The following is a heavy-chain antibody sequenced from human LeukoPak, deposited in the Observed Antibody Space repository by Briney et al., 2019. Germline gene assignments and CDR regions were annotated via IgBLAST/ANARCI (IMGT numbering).Heavy chain of an antibody. Sequence: PGGTLRLSCAASGFTFSSYGMSWVRQAPGKELEWVSAISGSGGSTYYADSVKGRFTISRDNSKNTLYLQMNSLRAEDTAVYYCAKDLGVNSWPLYGVITTLLPNGEFDYWGQGTLVTVSS. D-gene: IGHD3-22*01. CDR3: AKDLGVNSWPLYGVITTLLPNGEFDY. CDR1: GFTFSSYG. CDR2: ISGSGGST. V-gene: IGHV3-23*01. J-gene: IGHJ4*02.